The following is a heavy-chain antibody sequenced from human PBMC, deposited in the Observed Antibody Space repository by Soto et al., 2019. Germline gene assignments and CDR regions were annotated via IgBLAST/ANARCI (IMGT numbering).Heavy chain of an antibody. CDR3: ARDRVLLWFGEPYYFDY. CDR1: GYTFTSYA. J-gene: IGHJ4*02. Sequence: ASVKRYCKASGYTFTSYARHWVRQAPGQRLEWMGWINAGNGNTKYSQKFQGRVTITRDTSASTAYMELSSLGSEDTAVYYCARDRVLLWFGEPYYFDYWGQGTLVTVSS. CDR2: INAGNGNT. V-gene: IGHV1-3*01. D-gene: IGHD3-10*01.